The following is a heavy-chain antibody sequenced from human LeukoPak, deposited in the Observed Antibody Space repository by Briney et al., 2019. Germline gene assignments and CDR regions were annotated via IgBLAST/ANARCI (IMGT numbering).Heavy chain of an antibody. J-gene: IGHJ6*03. CDR3: AKFGSSWYSNYYYYMDV. CDR1: GFTFSSYG. V-gene: IGHV3-30*02. CDR2: IRYDGSNK. Sequence: GGSLRLSCAASGFTFSSYGMHWVRQAPGKGLEWVAFIRYDGSNKYYADSVKGRFTISRDNSKNTLYLQMNSLRAEDTAVYYCAKFGSSWYSNYYYYMDVWGKGTTVTISS. D-gene: IGHD6-13*01.